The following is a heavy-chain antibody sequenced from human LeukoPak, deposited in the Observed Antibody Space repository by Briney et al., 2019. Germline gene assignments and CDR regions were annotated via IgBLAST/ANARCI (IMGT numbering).Heavy chain of an antibody. Sequence: GGSLRLSCAASGFTVSSNYMSWVRQAPGKGLEWVSVIYSGGSTYYADSVKGRFTISRDNSKNTLYLQMNSPRAEDTAVYYCARAQYYYDSSGYHYWGQGTLVTVSS. CDR1: GFTVSSNY. V-gene: IGHV3-66*01. D-gene: IGHD3-22*01. J-gene: IGHJ4*02. CDR2: IYSGGST. CDR3: ARAQYYYDSSGYHY.